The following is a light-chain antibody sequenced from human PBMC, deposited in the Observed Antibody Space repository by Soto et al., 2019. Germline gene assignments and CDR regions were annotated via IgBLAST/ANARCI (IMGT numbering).Light chain of an antibody. Sequence: QSALTQPPSASGSPGQSVTISCTGTSSDVGGYNYVSWYQQHPGKAPKLMIYEVSKRPSGVPDRFSGSKSGNTASLTASGLQAEDEADYYCSSYAGSNNLGVFGTGTKVTV. J-gene: IGLJ1*01. CDR3: SSYAGSNNLGV. V-gene: IGLV2-8*01. CDR1: SSDVGGYNY. CDR2: EVS.